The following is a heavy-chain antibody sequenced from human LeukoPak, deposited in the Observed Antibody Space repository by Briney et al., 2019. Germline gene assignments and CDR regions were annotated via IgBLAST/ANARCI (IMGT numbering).Heavy chain of an antibody. CDR2: LDPQDGKK. Sequence: GASVKVSCKVSGNTLTELAMHRVRQAPGQGLEWMGGLDPQDGKKTYGQKFQGRVNMTEDTSTDTAYMELSSLRSEDTAIYYCATSGISLVRGVALGYYYYMDAWGTGTTVTVSS. J-gene: IGHJ6*03. V-gene: IGHV1-24*01. CDR1: GNTLTELA. CDR3: ATSGISLVRGVALGYYYYMDA. D-gene: IGHD3-10*01.